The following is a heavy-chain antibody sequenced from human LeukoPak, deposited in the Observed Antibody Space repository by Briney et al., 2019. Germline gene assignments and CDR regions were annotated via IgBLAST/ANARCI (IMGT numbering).Heavy chain of an antibody. CDR3: ARGHSSGWYYFDS. CDR1: GFTFGIYA. CDR2: ISGSGGTT. V-gene: IGHV3-23*01. D-gene: IGHD6-19*01. J-gene: IGHJ4*02. Sequence: GGSLRLSCAVSGFTFGIYAMTWVRQAPGRGLEWVPTISGSGGTTHFADSVKGRFTTSRDNSGSTLYLQMNSLRAEDTAVYWCARGHSSGWYYFDSWGQGTLVTVSS.